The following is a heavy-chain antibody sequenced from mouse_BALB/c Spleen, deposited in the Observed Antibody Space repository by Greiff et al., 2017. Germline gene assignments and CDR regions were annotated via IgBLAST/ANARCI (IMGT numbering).Heavy chain of an antibody. CDR2: INPSNGGT. Sequence: VQLQESGAELVKPGASVKLSCKASGYTFTSYSMYWVKQRPGQGLEWIGEINPSNGGTNFNEKFKSKATLTVDKSSSTAYMQLSSLTSEDSAVYYCTRSAGKDYFDYWGQGTTLTVSS. V-gene: IGHV1S81*02. J-gene: IGHJ2*01. D-gene: IGHD2-1*01. CDR3: TRSAGKDYFDY. CDR1: GYTFTSYS.